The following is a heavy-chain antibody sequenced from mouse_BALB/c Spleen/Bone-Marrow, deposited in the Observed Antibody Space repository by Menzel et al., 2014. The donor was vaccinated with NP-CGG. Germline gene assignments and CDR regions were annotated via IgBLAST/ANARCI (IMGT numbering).Heavy chain of an antibody. CDR3: ARGNYYGHLDY. J-gene: IGHJ2*01. V-gene: IGHV4-1*02. Sequence: EVHLVESGGGLVQPGGFLKLSCAASGFDFSRYWMSWVRQAPGKGLQWIGEINPDSRTINYTPSLKDKFIISRDNAKNTLYLQMSKVRSEDTALYYCARGNYYGHLDYWGQGTTLTVSS. CDR1: GFDFSRYW. D-gene: IGHD2-1*01. CDR2: INPDSRTI.